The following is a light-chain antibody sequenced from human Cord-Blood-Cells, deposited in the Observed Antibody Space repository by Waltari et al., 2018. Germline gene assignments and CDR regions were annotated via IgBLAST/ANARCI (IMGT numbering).Light chain of an antibody. J-gene: IGLJ3*02. Sequence: QSALTQPASVSGSPGQSITISCTGTSSDVGSYNLVSWYQQHPGKAPKLKIFEGSKPPSGVSNRFACSKSGNTSSLTSSGLQSEEEADYYCCSYAGSSTLVFGGGTKLTVL. V-gene: IGLV2-23*01. CDR3: CSYAGSSTLV. CDR1: SSDVGSYNL. CDR2: EGS.